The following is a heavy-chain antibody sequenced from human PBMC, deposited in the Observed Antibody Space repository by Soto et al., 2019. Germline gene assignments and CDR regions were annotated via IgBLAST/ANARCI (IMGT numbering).Heavy chain of an antibody. J-gene: IGHJ6*02. CDR1: GYTFSSNA. CDR2: ISPGNGDT. V-gene: IGHV1-3*01. CDR3: AKWGGVVSARYYNSGLDV. D-gene: IGHD2-21*01. Sequence: ASVKVSCKASGYTFSSNAMHWVRQAPGQRLEWMGWISPGNGDTKYSPKFQGRVTITRDTSASTAYMELSSLTSEDTAVYYCAKWGGVVSARYYNSGLDVWGQGTPVTVSS.